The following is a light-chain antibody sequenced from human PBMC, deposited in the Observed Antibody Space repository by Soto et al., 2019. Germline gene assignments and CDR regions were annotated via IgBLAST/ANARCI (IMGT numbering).Light chain of an antibody. CDR3: QQYNIWPGT. CDR2: GAS. Sequence: EIVMTQSPATLSVSPGERATLSCRASQSVSSNLAWYQQKPGQAHRLLIYGASTRATGIPARFSGSGSGTEFTLTISSLQSEDFAVYYCQQYNIWPGTFGQGTKVEIK. V-gene: IGKV3-15*01. J-gene: IGKJ1*01. CDR1: QSVSSN.